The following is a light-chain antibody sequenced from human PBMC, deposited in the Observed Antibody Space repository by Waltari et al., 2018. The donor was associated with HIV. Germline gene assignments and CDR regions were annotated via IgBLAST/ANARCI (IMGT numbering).Light chain of an antibody. CDR3: QKYYSPPWS. V-gene: IGKV4-1*01. CDR2: WAS. CDR1: QSVLYSSNNKNY. J-gene: IGKJ1*01. Sequence: DIVMTQSPDSLAVSLGERATIHCKSSQSVLYSSNNKNYLTWYQQKPGQPPKLLISWASTRESGVPDRFSGSGSGTDFTLTISSLQAEDVAVYYCQKYYSPPWSFGQGTKVEIK.